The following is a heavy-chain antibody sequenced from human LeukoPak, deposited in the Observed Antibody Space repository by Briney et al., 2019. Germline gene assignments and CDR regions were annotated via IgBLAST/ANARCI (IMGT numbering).Heavy chain of an antibody. J-gene: IGHJ4*02. Sequence: ASVKVSCKASGGTFSSYAISWVRQAPGQGLEWMGWINPNSGGTNYAQKFQGRVTMTRDTSISTAYMELSRLRSDDTAVYYCARYTTTVTTADYRGQGTLVTVSS. CDR3: ARYTTTVTTADY. CDR1: GGTFSSYA. V-gene: IGHV1-2*02. CDR2: INPNSGGT. D-gene: IGHD4-17*01.